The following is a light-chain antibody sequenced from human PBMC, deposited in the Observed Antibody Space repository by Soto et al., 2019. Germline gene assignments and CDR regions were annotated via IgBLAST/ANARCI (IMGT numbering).Light chain of an antibody. J-gene: IGLJ3*02. Sequence: QSVLTQPPSVSGAPGQRVTISCSGTSSNVGAASDVYWYQQLPGTAPRLLISVDNKRPSGVPDRFSASKSGTSASLAITGLQAEDEAEYYCQSYDTSRFGLMFGGGTKVTVL. CDR2: VDN. V-gene: IGLV1-40*01. CDR1: SSNVGAASD. CDR3: QSYDTSRFGLM.